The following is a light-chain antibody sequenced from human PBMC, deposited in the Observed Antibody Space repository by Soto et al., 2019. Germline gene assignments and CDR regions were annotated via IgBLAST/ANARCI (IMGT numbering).Light chain of an antibody. J-gene: IGKJ3*01. CDR3: QKYNSAPT. Sequence: DTQMTQSPSSLSASVGDRVTITCRASQGISNYLAWYQQKPGKVPKLLIYAASTLQSGVPSRFSGSGSGTDFTLTISSLQPEDVATYYCQKYNSAPTFGPGTKVDIK. CDR1: QGISNY. V-gene: IGKV1-27*01. CDR2: AAS.